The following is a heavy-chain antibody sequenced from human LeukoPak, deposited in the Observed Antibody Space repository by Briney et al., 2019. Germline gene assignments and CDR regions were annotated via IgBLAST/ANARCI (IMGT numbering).Heavy chain of an antibody. CDR3: ARDTEGYYDILTGYYGFGY. Sequence: GGSLRLSCAASGFTFSSYSMNWVRQAPGKGLEWVSSISSSSSYIYYADSVKGRFTISRDNAKNSLYLQMNSLRAEDTAVYYCARDTEGYYDILTGYYGFGYGGQGTLVTVS. CDR2: ISSSSSYI. J-gene: IGHJ4*02. CDR1: GFTFSSYS. V-gene: IGHV3-21*01. D-gene: IGHD3-9*01.